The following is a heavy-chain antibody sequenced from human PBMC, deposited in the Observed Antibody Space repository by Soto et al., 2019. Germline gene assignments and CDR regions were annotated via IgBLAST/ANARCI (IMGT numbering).Heavy chain of an antibody. J-gene: IGHJ4*02. Sequence: PSETLSLTCAVSGGSISSGGYSWSWIRQPPGKGLEWIGYIYHSGSTYYNPSLKSRVTISVDRSKNQFSLKLSSVTAADTAVYYCARDVWNGWQAVWGQGTLVTVSS. V-gene: IGHV4-30-2*01. CDR3: ARDVWNGWQAV. CDR2: IYHSGST. CDR1: GGSISSGGYS. D-gene: IGHD1-1*01.